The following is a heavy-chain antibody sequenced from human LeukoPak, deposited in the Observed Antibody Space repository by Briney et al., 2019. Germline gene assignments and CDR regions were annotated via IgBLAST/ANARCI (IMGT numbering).Heavy chain of an antibody. V-gene: IGHV3-9*03. D-gene: IGHD1-26*01. Sequence: GRSLRLSCAASGFTFDDYAMHWVRQAPGKGLEWVSGISWNSGSIGYADSVKGRFTISRDNAKNSLYLQMNSLRAEDMALYYCAKVSGGSYYNAFDIWGQGTMVTVSS. CDR3: AKVSGGSYYNAFDI. J-gene: IGHJ3*02. CDR1: GFTFDDYA. CDR2: ISWNSGSI.